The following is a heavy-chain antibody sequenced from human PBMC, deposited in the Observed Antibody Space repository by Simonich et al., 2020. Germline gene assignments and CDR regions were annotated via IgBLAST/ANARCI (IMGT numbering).Heavy chain of an antibody. J-gene: IGHJ4*02. CDR2: ISTYNGNT. Sequence: QVQLLQPGAEVKKPASSVKVSCKASGYTFTSYGISWVRQAPGQGLEWLGRISTYNGNTNYAQKLQGRVTMTTDTSTSTAYMELRSLRSDDTAVYYCARGVSGSFDYWGQGTLVTVSS. V-gene: IGHV1-18*01. D-gene: IGHD3-10*01. CDR3: ARGVSGSFDY. CDR1: GYTFTSYG.